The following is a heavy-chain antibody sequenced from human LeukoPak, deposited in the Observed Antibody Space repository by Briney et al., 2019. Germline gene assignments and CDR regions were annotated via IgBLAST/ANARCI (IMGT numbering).Heavy chain of an antibody. CDR2: ISGYNGNT. CDR3: ARAKAEGTDY. CDR1: GFTFTSYD. D-gene: IGHD3-10*01. J-gene: IGHJ4*02. Sequence: ASMKVSCKTAGFTFTSYDISWVRQAPGQWLEWMGWISGYNGNTNYAQKLQGRVTMTTDTSTTTVYMELRSLRSDDTAVYYCARAKAEGTDYWGQGTLVTVSS. V-gene: IGHV1-18*01.